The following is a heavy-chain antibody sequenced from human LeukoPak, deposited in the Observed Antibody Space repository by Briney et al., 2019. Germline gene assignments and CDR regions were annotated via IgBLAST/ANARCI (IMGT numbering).Heavy chain of an antibody. CDR3: ARLTDYLVDSVISY. V-gene: IGHV1-69*04. Sequence: SVKVSCKASGGTFNRYALSWVRQAPGQELEWMGRIIPMIGITNYAQSFQGRVTITADKTTSTAYMELSSLRAEDTAVYYCARLTDYLVDSVISYWGQGTLITVSS. D-gene: IGHD1-14*01. CDR1: GGTFNRYA. CDR2: IIPMIGIT. J-gene: IGHJ1*01.